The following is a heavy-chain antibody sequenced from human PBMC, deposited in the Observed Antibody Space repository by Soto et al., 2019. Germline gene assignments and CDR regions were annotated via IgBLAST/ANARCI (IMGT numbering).Heavy chain of an antibody. CDR2: VYYSGRT. D-gene: IGHD3-3*01. CDR3: ARGSADGFWSGHDAFGF. CDR1: GDSISSYY. Sequence: PSLTCTVSGDSISSYYWSWIRQPPGKGLEWIGYVYYSGRTNYNPSLKSRVTISIDTSKNQFSLRLNSVAAADTAEYYCARGSADGFWSGHDAFGFWGQGTMVTVSS. J-gene: IGHJ3*01. V-gene: IGHV4-59*01.